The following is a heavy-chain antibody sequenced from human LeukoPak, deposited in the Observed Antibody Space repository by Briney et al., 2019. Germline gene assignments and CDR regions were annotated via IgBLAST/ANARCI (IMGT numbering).Heavy chain of an antibody. Sequence: PSETLSLTCTVSGDSISSSSYYWGWIRQPPGKGLEWIGSIYYSGSTYYSPSLKSRVTISVDTSKNQLSLKLSSVTAADTAVYYCARQHTLIITMTGLVIYKWFDPWGQGTLVTVSS. CDR3: ARQHTLIITMTGLVIYKWFDP. CDR1: GDSISSSSYY. V-gene: IGHV4-39*01. D-gene: IGHD3-22*01. J-gene: IGHJ5*02. CDR2: IYYSGST.